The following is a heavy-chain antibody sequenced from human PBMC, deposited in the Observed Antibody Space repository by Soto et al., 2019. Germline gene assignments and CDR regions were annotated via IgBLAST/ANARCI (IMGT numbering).Heavy chain of an antibody. CDR1: GYTFISHG. J-gene: IGHJ6*02. V-gene: IGHV1-18*04. D-gene: IGHD2-15*01. CDR2: ISGKNGNT. CDR3: ARVSSSIVVVPDYGMDV. Sequence: QVQLVQSGVEVKKPGASVKVSCKASGYTFISHGISWVRQAPGQGLEWMGWISGKNGNTNYAQTRQGRVTLTTDTSTSTAYMELRSLRSDDTAVYYCARVSSSIVVVPDYGMDVWGQGTTVTVSS.